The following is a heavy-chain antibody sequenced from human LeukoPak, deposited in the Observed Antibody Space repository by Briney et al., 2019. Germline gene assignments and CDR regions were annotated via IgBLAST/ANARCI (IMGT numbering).Heavy chain of an antibody. Sequence: PGGSLRPSCAASGFTFSSYAMSWVRQAPGKGLEWVSAISGSGGSTYYADSVKGRFTISRDNSKNTLYLQMNSLRAEDTAVYYCAKGRIQLWALFDYWGQGTLVTVSS. CDR2: ISGSGGST. D-gene: IGHD5-18*01. J-gene: IGHJ4*02. V-gene: IGHV3-23*01. CDR1: GFTFSSYA. CDR3: AKGRIQLWALFDY.